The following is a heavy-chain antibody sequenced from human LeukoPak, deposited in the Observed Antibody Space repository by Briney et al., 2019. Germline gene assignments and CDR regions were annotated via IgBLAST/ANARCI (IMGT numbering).Heavy chain of an antibody. CDR3: ASRFEWLSSFDY. V-gene: IGHV3-30*03. Sequence: AGGSLRLSCAASGFTFSNYAMHWVRQAPGKGLEWVALISHDGSSEYYGVSMKGRFTISRDNSRNTFYLQMNSLRAEDTAVYYCASRFEWLSSFDYWGQGTLVTVSS. J-gene: IGHJ4*02. CDR2: ISHDGSSE. D-gene: IGHD3-3*01. CDR1: GFTFSNYA.